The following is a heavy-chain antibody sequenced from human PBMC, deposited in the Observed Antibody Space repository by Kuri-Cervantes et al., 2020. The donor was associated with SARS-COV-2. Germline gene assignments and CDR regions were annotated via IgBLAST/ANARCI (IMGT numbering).Heavy chain of an antibody. Sequence: SVKVSCKASGGTFSSYAISWVRQAPGQGLEWMGGIIPILGIANYAQKFQGRVTITRDTSASTAYMELSSLRSEDTAVYYCASTVTTPYWGQGTLVTVSS. CDR1: GGTFSSYA. CDR3: ASTVTTPY. V-gene: IGHV1-69*10. D-gene: IGHD4-17*01. J-gene: IGHJ4*02. CDR2: IIPILGIA.